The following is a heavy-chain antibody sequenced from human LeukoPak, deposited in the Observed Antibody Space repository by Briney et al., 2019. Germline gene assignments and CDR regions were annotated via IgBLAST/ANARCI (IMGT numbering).Heavy chain of an antibody. V-gene: IGHV3-30-3*01. D-gene: IGHD6-13*01. CDR3: ARDSSQFDY. Sequence: GGSLRLSCAASGFTFSSYAMHWFRQAPGKGLEWVAVISYDGSNKYYADSVKGRFTISRDNSKNTLYLQMNSLRAEDTAVYYCARDSSQFDYWGQGTLVTVSS. J-gene: IGHJ4*02. CDR2: ISYDGSNK. CDR1: GFTFSSYA.